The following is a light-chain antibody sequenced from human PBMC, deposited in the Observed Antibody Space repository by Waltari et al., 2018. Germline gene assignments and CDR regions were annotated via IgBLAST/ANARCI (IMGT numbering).Light chain of an antibody. CDR1: SSDVGGYNY. CDR2: DVS. J-gene: IGLJ1*01. V-gene: IGLV2-14*03. CDR3: SSYTSSSTPYV. Sequence: QSALTQPASVSGSPGQSITISCPGTSSDVGGYNYVSWYQQLPGKAPKLMIYDVSNRPSGVSNRFSGSKSGNTASLTISGLQAEDEADYYCSSYTSSSTPYVFGTGTKVTVL.